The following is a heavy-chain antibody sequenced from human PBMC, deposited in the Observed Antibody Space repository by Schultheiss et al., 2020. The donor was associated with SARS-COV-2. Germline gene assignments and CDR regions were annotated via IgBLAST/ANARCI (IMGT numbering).Heavy chain of an antibody. J-gene: IGHJ5*02. CDR2: ISSSGSTI. CDR1: GFTFSSYE. CDR3: TRQVIAVAGTGGNWFDP. D-gene: IGHD6-19*01. V-gene: IGHV3-48*03. Sequence: GGSLRLSCAASGFTFSSYEMNWVRQAPGKGLEWVSYISSSGSTIYYADSVKGRFTISRDNAKNSLYLQMNSLRAEDTAVYYCTRQVIAVAGTGGNWFDPWGQGTLVTVSS.